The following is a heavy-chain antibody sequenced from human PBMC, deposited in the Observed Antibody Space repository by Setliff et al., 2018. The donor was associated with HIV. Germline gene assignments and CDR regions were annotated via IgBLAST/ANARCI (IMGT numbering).Heavy chain of an antibody. CDR2: IKQDGSEK. CDR1: RFTFSTYW. J-gene: IGHJ4*02. CDR3: ATDLLWFGERGFDY. D-gene: IGHD3-10*01. V-gene: IGHV3-7*01. Sequence: GGSLRLSCAASRFTFSTYWMTWVRQAPGKGLEWVATIKQDGSEKYYLDSVKGRFTISRDNAKSSLYLQMNSLRAEDTAIYYCATDLLWFGERGFDYWGQGTLVTVSS.